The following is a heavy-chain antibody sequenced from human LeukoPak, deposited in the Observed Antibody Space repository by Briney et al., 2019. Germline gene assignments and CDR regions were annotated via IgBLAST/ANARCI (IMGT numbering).Heavy chain of an antibody. Sequence: PSETLSLTCAVSGDSISSGGYFWSWIRQPPGKGLEWIGYINHSGSTYYNPSLKSRVTISVDRSKNQFSLKLSSVTAADTAVYYCARVRDGYTQFDYWGQGTLLTVSS. CDR1: GDSISSGGYF. D-gene: IGHD5-24*01. CDR3: ARVRDGYTQFDY. J-gene: IGHJ4*02. CDR2: INHSGST. V-gene: IGHV4-30-2*01.